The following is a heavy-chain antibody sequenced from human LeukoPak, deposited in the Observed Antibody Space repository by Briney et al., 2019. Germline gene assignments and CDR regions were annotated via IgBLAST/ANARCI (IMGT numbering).Heavy chain of an antibody. D-gene: IGHD3-10*01. CDR1: GFTVSSSY. CDR3: ATDRGHAFDI. CDR2: IYSDGSGT. Sequence: GGSLRLSCAASGFTVSSSYMSWVRQAPGKGLVWVSRIYSDGSGTTYAESVKGRFTISRDNAKNTLFLQMNSLTAEDTAVYYCATDRGHAFDIWGQGTMVTVS. J-gene: IGHJ3*02. V-gene: IGHV3-74*01.